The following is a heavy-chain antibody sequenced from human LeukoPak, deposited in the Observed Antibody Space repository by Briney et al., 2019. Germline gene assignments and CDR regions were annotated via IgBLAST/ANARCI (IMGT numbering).Heavy chain of an antibody. V-gene: IGHV4-61*02. CDR2: IYTSGST. D-gene: IGHD1-1*01. CDR3: ATTRWTSERGGFDY. J-gene: IGHJ4*02. CDR1: GDSISSGSYY. Sequence: SETLSLTCTVSGDSISSGSYYWSWIRQPAGKGLEWIGRIYTSGSTKYNPSLKSRVTTSLDTSKNQFSLKVSSVTAADTAMYYCATTRWTSERGGFDYWGQGTLVTVSS.